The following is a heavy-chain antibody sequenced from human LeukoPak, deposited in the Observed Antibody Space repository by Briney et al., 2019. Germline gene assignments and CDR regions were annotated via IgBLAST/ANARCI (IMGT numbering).Heavy chain of an antibody. CDR2: IYSGGST. Sequence: GGSLRLSCAASGFTVSSNYMSWVRQAPGKGLEWVSVIYSGGSTYYADSVKGRFTISRDNSKNTLYLQMNSLRAEDTAVYHCARDSRWQMGFDYWGQGTLVTVSS. V-gene: IGHV3-53*01. CDR1: GFTVSSNY. D-gene: IGHD5-24*01. CDR3: ARDSRWQMGFDY. J-gene: IGHJ4*02.